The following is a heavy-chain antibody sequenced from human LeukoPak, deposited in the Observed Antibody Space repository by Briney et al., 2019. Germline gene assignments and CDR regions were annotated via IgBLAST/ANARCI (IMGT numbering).Heavy chain of an antibody. CDR1: GGSISSYY. Sequence: PSETLSLTCTVSGGSISSYYWSWIRQPPGKGLEWIGYIFYSGSTNYNPSLKTRVTISVDTSKNQFSLNLTSVTAADTAVYYCARSGTAYTNDYWGQGTLVTVSS. CDR3: ARSGTAYTNDY. V-gene: IGHV4-59*08. D-gene: IGHD3-16*01. J-gene: IGHJ4*02. CDR2: IFYSGST.